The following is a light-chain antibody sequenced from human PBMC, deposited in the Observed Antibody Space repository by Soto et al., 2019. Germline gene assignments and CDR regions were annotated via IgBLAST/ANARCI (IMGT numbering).Light chain of an antibody. CDR1: QSISSD. J-gene: IGKJ5*01. CDR3: QQIYSIPST. V-gene: IGKV1-39*01. Sequence: DIQMTQSPFSLSASVADRVTITCRTSQSISSDLNWYQQKAGKAPKLLIYAASSLQSGVPSRFSGSGSGTHFTLTISSLQPEDFATYYCQQIYSIPSTFGQGTRLEMK. CDR2: AAS.